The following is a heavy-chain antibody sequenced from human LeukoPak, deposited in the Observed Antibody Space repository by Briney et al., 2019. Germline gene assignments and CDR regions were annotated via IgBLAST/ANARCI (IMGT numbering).Heavy chain of an antibody. CDR2: IIPILGIA. D-gene: IGHD3-10*01. J-gene: IGHJ4*02. Sequence: GASVKVSCKASGGTFSSYAISWVRQAPGHGLEWMGRIIPILGIANYAQKFQGRVTITADKSTSTAYMELSSLRSEDTAVYYCARDPGLLWFGELNPFDYWGQGTLVTVSS. V-gene: IGHV1-69*04. CDR3: ARDPGLLWFGELNPFDY. CDR1: GGTFSSYA.